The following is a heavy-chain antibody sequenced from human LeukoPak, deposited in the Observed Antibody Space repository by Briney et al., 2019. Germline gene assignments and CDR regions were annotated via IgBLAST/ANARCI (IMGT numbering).Heavy chain of an antibody. CDR2: IYTSGGT. CDR1: GASISNDF. CDR3: ARDRGLGWFDP. V-gene: IGHV4-4*07. J-gene: IGHJ5*02. D-gene: IGHD3-10*01. Sequence: SETLSLTCSVSGASISNDFWNWIPQPAAKGLEWIWRIYTSGGTNHNPSLKSRVTMSVDTSNNQFSLKLISVTAADTAVYYCARDRGLGWFDPWGQGTLVTVSS.